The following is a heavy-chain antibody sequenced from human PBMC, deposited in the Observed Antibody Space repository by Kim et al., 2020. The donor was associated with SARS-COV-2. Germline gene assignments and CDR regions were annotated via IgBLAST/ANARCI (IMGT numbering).Heavy chain of an antibody. D-gene: IGHD6-13*01. J-gene: IGHJ6*02. V-gene: IGHV3-7*01. CDR1: GFTFSSYW. Sequence: GCSLRLSCAASGFTFSSYWMSWVRQAPGKGLEWVANIKQDGSEKYYVDSVKGRFTISRDNAKNSLYLQMNSLRAEDTAVYYCARDFFQQQLVAESYYYYYYGMAVWGPGTTVTVSS. CDR2: IKQDGSEK. CDR3: ARDFFQQQLVAESYYYYYYGMAV.